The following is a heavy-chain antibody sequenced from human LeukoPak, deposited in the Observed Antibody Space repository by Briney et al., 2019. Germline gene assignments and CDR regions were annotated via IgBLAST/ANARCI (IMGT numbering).Heavy chain of an antibody. CDR2: IYSSGST. Sequence: SETLSLTCTVSGGSISSYYWNWIRQPAGKGLEWIGRIYSSGSTNYNPSLQSRVTMSVDTSKNQLSLKLSSVTAADTAVYYCARCSGCHSPDYWGQGTLVTVSS. V-gene: IGHV4-4*07. CDR3: ARCSGCHSPDY. J-gene: IGHJ4*02. D-gene: IGHD6-19*01. CDR1: GGSISSYY.